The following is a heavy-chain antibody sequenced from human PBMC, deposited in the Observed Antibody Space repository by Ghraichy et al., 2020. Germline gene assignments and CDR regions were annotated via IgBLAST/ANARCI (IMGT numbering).Heavy chain of an antibody. V-gene: IGHV3-11*06. Sequence: GGSLRLSCVVSEITFGDYYMSWIRQAPGKGLEWISYISGSGGYTNYADSVKGRFTVSRDNDKSSLYLQMNSLRVEDTAVYYCAREPLGSGSLRLDPWGQGTLVTVSS. CDR3: AREPLGSGSLRLDP. CDR2: ISGSGGYT. CDR1: EITFGDYY. D-gene: IGHD3-10*01. J-gene: IGHJ5*02.